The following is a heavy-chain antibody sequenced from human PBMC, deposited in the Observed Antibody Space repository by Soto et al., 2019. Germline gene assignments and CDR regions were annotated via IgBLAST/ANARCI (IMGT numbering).Heavy chain of an antibody. D-gene: IGHD6-6*01. CDR3: ARDSLAARPGWFDP. V-gene: IGHV1-8*01. Sequence: GASVKVSCKASGYTFTSYDIDWVRQATGQGLEWMGWMNPNSGNTGYAQKFQGRVTMTRNTSISTAYMELWSLRSDDTAVYYCARDSLAARPGWFDPWGQGTLVTVSS. J-gene: IGHJ5*02. CDR2: MNPNSGNT. CDR1: GYTFTSYD.